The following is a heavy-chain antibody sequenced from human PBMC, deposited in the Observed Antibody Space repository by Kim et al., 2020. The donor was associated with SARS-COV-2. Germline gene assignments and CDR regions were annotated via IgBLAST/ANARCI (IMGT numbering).Heavy chain of an antibody. D-gene: IGHD3-16*02. Sequence: GGSLRLSCAASGFTFSTYDMNWVRQAPGKGLEWVSTISGISSHIYYADSVRGRFTISRDNAKTSVYLQMNNLRAEDTAVYYCARVHPPQRYHSMDVWGQGTTVTVSS. V-gene: IGHV3-21*01. CDR1: GFTFSTYD. CDR2: ISGISSHI. J-gene: IGHJ6*02. CDR3: ARVHPPQRYHSMDV.